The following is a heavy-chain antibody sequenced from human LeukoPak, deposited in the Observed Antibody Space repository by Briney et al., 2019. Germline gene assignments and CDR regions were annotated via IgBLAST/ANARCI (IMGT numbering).Heavy chain of an antibody. Sequence: PGGSLRLSCAASGFTFSDYYMSWIRQAPGKGLEWVSYISSSGSTIYYADSVKGRFTISRDNAKNSLYLQMNSLRAEDTAVYYRARTHYYDTYYFDYWGQGTLVTVSS. CDR2: ISSSGSTI. D-gene: IGHD3-22*01. J-gene: IGHJ4*02. CDR1: GFTFSDYY. CDR3: ARTHYYDTYYFDY. V-gene: IGHV3-11*04.